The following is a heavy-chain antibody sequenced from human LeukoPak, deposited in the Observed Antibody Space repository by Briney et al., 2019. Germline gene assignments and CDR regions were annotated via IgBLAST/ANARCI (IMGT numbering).Heavy chain of an antibody. Sequence: GGSLRLSCAASGFTFSSYAMSWVHQAPGKGLEWVSAISGSGGSTYYADSVKGRFTISRDNSKNTLYLQMNSLRAEDTAVYYCAKGGYSSGSPMGFDYWGQGTLVTVSS. J-gene: IGHJ4*02. CDR2: ISGSGGST. CDR3: AKGGYSSGSPMGFDY. CDR1: GFTFSSYA. D-gene: IGHD6-19*01. V-gene: IGHV3-23*01.